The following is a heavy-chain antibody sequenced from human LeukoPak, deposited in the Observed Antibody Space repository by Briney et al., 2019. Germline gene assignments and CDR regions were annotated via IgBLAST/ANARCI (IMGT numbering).Heavy chain of an antibody. CDR3: ARSRPANWGSREADDAFDI. J-gene: IGHJ3*02. D-gene: IGHD7-27*01. Sequence: GASVKVSCKASGGTFSSYAISWVRQAPGQGLEWMVGIIPIFGTANYAQKFQGRVTITTDESTSTAYMELSSLRSEDTAVYYCARSRPANWGSREADDAFDIWGQGTMVTVSS. CDR1: GGTFSSYA. CDR2: IIPIFGTA. V-gene: IGHV1-69*05.